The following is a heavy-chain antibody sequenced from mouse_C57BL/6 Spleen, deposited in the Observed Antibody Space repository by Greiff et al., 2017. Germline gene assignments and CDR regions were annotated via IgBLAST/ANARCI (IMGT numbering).Heavy chain of an antibody. CDR1: GYTFTSYG. CDR3: TRSGCFSNSYYFYY. CDR2: IYPRSGNT. D-gene: IGHD1-1*01. J-gene: IGHJ2*01. V-gene: IGHV1-81*01. Sequence: QVQLKQSGAELARPGASVKLSCKASGYTFTSYGISWVKQRTGQGLEWIGEIYPRSGNTYYNEKFKGKATLTADKSSSTAYMELRSLTSEDSAVYFGTRSGCFSNSYYFYYWGQGTTLTVSS.